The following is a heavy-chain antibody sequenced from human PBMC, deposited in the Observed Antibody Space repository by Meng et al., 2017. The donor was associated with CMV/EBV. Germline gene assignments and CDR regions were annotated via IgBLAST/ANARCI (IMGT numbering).Heavy chain of an antibody. CDR1: GGSVSSGSYY. CDR2: IYYSGST. D-gene: IGHD6-13*01. Sequence: SETLSLTCTVSGGSVSSGSYYWSWIRQPPGQGLEWIGYIYYSGSTNYNPSLKSRLTISVDTSKNQFSLKPSSVTAADTAVYYCARDRGYSSSWRRGYYGMDVWGQGTTVTVSS. J-gene: IGHJ6*02. V-gene: IGHV4-61*01. CDR3: ARDRGYSSSWRRGYYGMDV.